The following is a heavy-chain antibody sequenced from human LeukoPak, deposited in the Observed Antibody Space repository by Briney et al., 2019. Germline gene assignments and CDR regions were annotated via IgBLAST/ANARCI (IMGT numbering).Heavy chain of an antibody. CDR1: GFPFSSYW. V-gene: IGHV3-7*01. J-gene: IGHJ6*02. CDR3: ARAYDFWSGYYNYGMDV. CDR2: IKQDGSKK. D-gene: IGHD3-3*01. Sequence: LAGGSLRLSCVASGFPFSSYWMTWVRQAPGKGLEWVANIKQDGSKKSYVDSVKGRFTISRDNAKNSLYLQMNSLRAEDTAVYYCARAYDFWSGYYNYGMDVWGQGTTVTVSS.